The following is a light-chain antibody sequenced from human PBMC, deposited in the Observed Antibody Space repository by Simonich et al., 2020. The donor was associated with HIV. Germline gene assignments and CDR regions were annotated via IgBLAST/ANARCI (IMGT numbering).Light chain of an antibody. CDR2: KAS. CDR3: QQSYSTPHT. J-gene: IGKJ2*01. V-gene: IGKV1-5*03. Sequence: DIQMTQSPSTLSASVGDRVTITCRASDSISSWLAWYRQKPGKAPKLLIYKASSLESGVPSRFSGSGSGTDFTLTISSLQPEDFATYYCQQSYSTPHTFGQGTKLEIK. CDR1: DSISSW.